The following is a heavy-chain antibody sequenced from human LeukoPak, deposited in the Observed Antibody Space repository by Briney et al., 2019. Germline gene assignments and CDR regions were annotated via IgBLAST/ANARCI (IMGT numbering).Heavy chain of an antibody. J-gene: IGHJ4*02. CDR1: GGSISSSSYY. Sequence: SETLSLTCTVSGGSISSSSYYWGWIRQPPGKGLEWIGSIYYSGSTYYNPSLKSRVTISVDTSKNQFSLKLSSVTAADTAVYYCARVPAGYTGMGFDYWGQGTLVTVSS. CDR3: ARVPAGYTGMGFDY. V-gene: IGHV4-39*07. CDR2: IYYSGST. D-gene: IGHD3-9*01.